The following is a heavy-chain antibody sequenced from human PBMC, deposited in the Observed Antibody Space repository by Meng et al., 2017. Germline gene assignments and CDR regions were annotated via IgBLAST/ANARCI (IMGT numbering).Heavy chain of an antibody. CDR1: GFTFDDYA. J-gene: IGHJ4*02. Sequence: SLKISCAASGFTFDDYAMHWVRQAPGKGLEWVSGISWSSGSIGYADSVKGRFTISRDNAKNSLYLQMNSLRAEDTALYYCAKEFEDSWYPTYYFDYWGQGTLVTVSS. CDR2: ISWSSGSI. V-gene: IGHV3-9*01. CDR3: AKEFEDSWYPTYYFDY. D-gene: IGHD6-13*01.